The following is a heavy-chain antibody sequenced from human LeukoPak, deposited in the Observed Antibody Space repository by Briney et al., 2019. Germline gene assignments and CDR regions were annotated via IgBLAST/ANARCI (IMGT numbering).Heavy chain of an antibody. CDR3: ASTSSTINFDY. V-gene: IGHV4-30-2*01. CDR2: IYHSGST. J-gene: IGHJ4*02. D-gene: IGHD2-2*01. CDR1: SGSISSGGYS. Sequence: SETLSLTCAVSSGSISSGGYSWSWIRQPPGKGLEWIGYIYHSGSTYYNPSLKSRVTISVDRSKNQFSLKLSSVTAADTAVYYCASTSSTINFDYWGQGTLVTVSS.